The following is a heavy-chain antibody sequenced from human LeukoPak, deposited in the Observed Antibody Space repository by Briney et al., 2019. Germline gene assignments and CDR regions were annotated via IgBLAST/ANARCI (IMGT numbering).Heavy chain of an antibody. V-gene: IGHV1-46*01. Sequence: ASVKVSCKAFGYSFTSYYMHWVRQAPGQGLEWMGIINPSGGTTSYAQRFQDRVTMTRDTSTSTVYMELSSLRSKDTAVYFCARVRGYSLFDYWGQGILVTVSS. CDR3: ARVRGYSLFDY. CDR2: INPSGGTT. CDR1: GYSFTSYY. D-gene: IGHD5-18*01. J-gene: IGHJ4*02.